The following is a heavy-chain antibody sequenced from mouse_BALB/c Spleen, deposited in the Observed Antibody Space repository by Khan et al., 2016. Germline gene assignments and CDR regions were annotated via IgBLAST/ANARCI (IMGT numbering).Heavy chain of an antibody. CDR2: IWGDGST. CDR3: ARVWGDY. Sequence: VQLQESGPGLVAPSQSLSITCTVSGFPLTGYGVNWVRQPPGKGLEWLGMIWGDGSTDYNSALKSRLSISKDNSKSQVFLTMNSLETDDTARYXCARVWGDYWGQGTSVTVSS. V-gene: IGHV2-6-7*01. J-gene: IGHJ4*01. D-gene: IGHD1-1*02. CDR1: GFPLTGYG.